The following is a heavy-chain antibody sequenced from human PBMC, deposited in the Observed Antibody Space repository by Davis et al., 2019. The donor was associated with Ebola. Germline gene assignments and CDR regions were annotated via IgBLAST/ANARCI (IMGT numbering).Heavy chain of an antibody. Sequence: ASVKVSCKASGYTFTGYYMHWVRQAPGQGLEWMGWINPNSGGTNYAQKLQGRVTMTTDTSTSTAYMELRSLRSDDTAVYYCARDWATVTTSGAYYYYGMDVWGQGTTVTVSS. D-gene: IGHD4-17*01. CDR3: ARDWATVTTSGAYYYYGMDV. CDR2: INPNSGGT. J-gene: IGHJ6*02. V-gene: IGHV1-2*02. CDR1: GYTFTGYY.